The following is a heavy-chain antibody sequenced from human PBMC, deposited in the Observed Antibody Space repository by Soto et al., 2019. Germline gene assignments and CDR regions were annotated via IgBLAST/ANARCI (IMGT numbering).Heavy chain of an antibody. CDR2: ISYDGSNK. CDR1: GFTFSSYG. J-gene: IGHJ4*02. D-gene: IGHD3-22*01. V-gene: IGHV3-30*18. CDR3: AKGEAYYYDSFSPYYFDY. Sequence: GGSLRLSCAASGFTFSSYGMHWVRQAPGKGLEWVAVISYDGSNKYYADSVKGRFTISRDNSKNTLYLQMNSLRAEDTAVYYCAKGEAYYYDSFSPYYFDYWGQGTLVTVSS.